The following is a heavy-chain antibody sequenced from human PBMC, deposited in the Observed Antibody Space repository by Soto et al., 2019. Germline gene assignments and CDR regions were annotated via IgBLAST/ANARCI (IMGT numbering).Heavy chain of an antibody. Sequence: QVQLVQSGSEVKMPGSSVKVSCKPSGGTFARPATNWVRKPPGQGLGWMGGIIPMFGTTNYAQKFKGRVTISADESTSTAYMELSSLRSEDAAVYYCARAAIHGSSWYFWFDPWGQGTLVTVSS. J-gene: IGHJ5*02. D-gene: IGHD6-13*01. V-gene: IGHV1-69*01. CDR2: IIPMFGTT. CDR3: ARAAIHGSSWYFWFDP. CDR1: GGTFARPA.